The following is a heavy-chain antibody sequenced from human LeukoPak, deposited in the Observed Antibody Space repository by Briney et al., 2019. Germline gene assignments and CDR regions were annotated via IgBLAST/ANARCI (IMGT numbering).Heavy chain of an antibody. CDR3: ARLSNPYGGFHLDF. CDR2: VRFSGRT. Sequence: SETLSLTCTVPGDSIRNYYWSWIRQPPGKGLEWIGYVRFSGRTNYSPSLKRRVTMSVDTSKNQFSLRVSSVTAADTAFYYCARLSNPYGGFHLDFWGQGTLVAVSS. D-gene: IGHD3-16*01. J-gene: IGHJ4*02. CDR1: GDSIRNYY. V-gene: IGHV4-59*08.